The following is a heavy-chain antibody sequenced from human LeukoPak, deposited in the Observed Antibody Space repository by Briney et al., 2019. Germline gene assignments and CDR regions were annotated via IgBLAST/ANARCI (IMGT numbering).Heavy chain of an antibody. CDR2: IRNKACSYGT. D-gene: IGHD2-15*01. J-gene: IGHJ4*02. V-gene: IGHV3-72*01. CDR3: GRGFCSGGTCYSGDY. CDR1: GFTFSDHY. Sequence: GGSLRLSCAASGFTFSDHYMDWVRQAPGKGLEWVGRIRNKACSYGTEYAASVKGRFTISRDDSTNSLYLHMNSLKTEDTAVYYCGRGFCSGGTCYSGDYWGQGTLVTVSS.